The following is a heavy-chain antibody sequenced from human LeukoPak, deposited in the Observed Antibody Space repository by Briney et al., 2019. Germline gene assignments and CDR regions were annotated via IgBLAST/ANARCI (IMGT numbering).Heavy chain of an antibody. CDR3: ARGYSSWDTEYFQH. J-gene: IGHJ1*01. Sequence: SETLSLTCTVSGGSISSYYWSWIRQPAGKGLEWIGRIYTSGSTNYNPSLKSRVTMSVDTSKNQFSLKLSSVTAADTAVYYCARGYSSWDTEYFQHWGQGTLVTASS. V-gene: IGHV4-4*07. CDR2: IYTSGST. D-gene: IGHD6-19*01. CDR1: GGSISSYY.